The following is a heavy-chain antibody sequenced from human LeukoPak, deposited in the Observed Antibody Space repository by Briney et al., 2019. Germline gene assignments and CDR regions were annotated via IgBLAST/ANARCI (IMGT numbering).Heavy chain of an antibody. D-gene: IGHD6-13*01. CDR3: ARDEAAADYYFDY. J-gene: IGHJ4*02. CDR1: GFTFSSYW. Sequence: PGGSLRLSCAASGFTFSSYWMNWVRQAPGKGLVWVSRIASDGSSTTYADSVKGRFSISRDNAKNTLYLQMNSLRAEDTAVYYCARDEAAADYYFDYWGQGTLVTVSS. V-gene: IGHV3-74*01. CDR2: IASDGSST.